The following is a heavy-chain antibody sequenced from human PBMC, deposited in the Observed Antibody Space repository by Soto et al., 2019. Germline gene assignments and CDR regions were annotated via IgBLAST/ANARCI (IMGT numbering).Heavy chain of an antibody. V-gene: IGHV4-30-2*01. CDR2: IYHSGST. CDR1: GGSISSGGYS. J-gene: IGHJ4*02. CDR3: ARVRAYYDILTGYDTYYFDY. Sequence: KTSETLSLTCAVSGGSISSGGYSWSWIRQPPGKGLEWIGYIYHSGSTYYNPSLKSRVTISVDRSKNQFSLRLSSVTAADTAVYYCARVRAYYDILTGYDTYYFDYWGQGTLVTVSS. D-gene: IGHD3-9*01.